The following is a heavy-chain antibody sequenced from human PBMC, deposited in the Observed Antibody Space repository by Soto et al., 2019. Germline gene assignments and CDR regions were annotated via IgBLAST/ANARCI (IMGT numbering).Heavy chain of an antibody. V-gene: IGHV1-8*01. Sequence: ASVKVSCKASGHTFTSYDINWVRQATGHGLEWMGWINPKSGNIGYAQKFQGRVTMTRDTAIRTAYMEVSRLRSDDTAVYYCARGRASGSYSLLDYWGQGTLVTVSS. D-gene: IGHD3-10*01. CDR2: INPKSGNI. CDR1: GHTFTSYD. CDR3: ARGRASGSYSLLDY. J-gene: IGHJ4*02.